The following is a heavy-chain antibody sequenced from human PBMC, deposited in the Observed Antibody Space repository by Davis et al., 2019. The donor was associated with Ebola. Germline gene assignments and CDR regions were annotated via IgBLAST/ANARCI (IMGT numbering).Heavy chain of an antibody. D-gene: IGHD3-22*01. Sequence: MPSETLSLTCTVSGGSISSYYWNWIRQPPGKGLEWIGYIYYSGSTNYNPSLKSRVTISVDTSKNQFSLKLSSVTAADTAVYYCARDAPKYYYDSSGYYVVRYFDYWGQGTLVTVSS. J-gene: IGHJ4*02. CDR3: ARDAPKYYYDSSGYYVVRYFDY. CDR1: GGSISSYY. V-gene: IGHV4-59*01. CDR2: IYYSGST.